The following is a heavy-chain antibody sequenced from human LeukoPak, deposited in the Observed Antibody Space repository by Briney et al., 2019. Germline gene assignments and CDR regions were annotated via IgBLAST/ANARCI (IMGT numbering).Heavy chain of an antibody. CDR2: ISLSGTTI. D-gene: IGHD5-12*01. CDR1: GSMFSSYE. V-gene: IGHV3-48*03. J-gene: IGHJ4*02. CDR3: ARDSGYDYIGAFDY. Sequence: GGSLRLSCATSGSMFSSYEMNWVRQAPGKGLEWVAYISLSGTTIYYADSMKGRFTISRDNAKNSLYLQMNSLRAEDTAVYYCARDSGYDYIGAFDYWGQGTLVTVSS.